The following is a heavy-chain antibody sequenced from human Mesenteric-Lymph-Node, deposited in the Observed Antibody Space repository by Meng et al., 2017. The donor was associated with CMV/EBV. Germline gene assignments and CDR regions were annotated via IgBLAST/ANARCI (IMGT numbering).Heavy chain of an antibody. V-gene: IGHV3-48*04. CDR3: ARDRGGVIPY. D-gene: IGHD3-16*02. CDR2: ISSGSSTTI. CDR1: EFAFSTYS. J-gene: IGHJ4*02. Sequence: GESLKISCAASEFAFSTYSMNWVRQAPGKGLEWVSYISSGSSTTIYYADSVKGRFTISRDNAKNSLYLQMNSLRAEDTAVYYCARDRGGVIPYWGQGTLVTVSS.